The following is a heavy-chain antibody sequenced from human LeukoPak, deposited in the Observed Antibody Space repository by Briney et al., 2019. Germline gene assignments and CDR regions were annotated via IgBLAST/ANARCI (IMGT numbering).Heavy chain of an antibody. CDR1: GFTFSSYA. J-gene: IGHJ4*02. V-gene: IGHV3-23*01. CDR2: ISGSGGST. D-gene: IGHD1-7*01. CDR3: ANKDNWNYVIDY. Sequence: PGGSLRLSCAASGFTFSSYAMSWVRQAPGKGLEWVSAISGSGGSTYYADSVKGRFTISRDNSKNTLYLQMNSLRAEDTAVYYCANKDNWNYVIDYWGQGTLVTVSS.